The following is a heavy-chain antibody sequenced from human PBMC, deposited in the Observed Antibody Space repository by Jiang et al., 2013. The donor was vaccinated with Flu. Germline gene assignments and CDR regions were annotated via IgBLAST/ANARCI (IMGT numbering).Heavy chain of an antibody. CDR3: AIGSGVLSLMVYGDASEI. J-gene: IGHJ3*02. V-gene: IGHV1-69*15. Sequence: NSAFSWVRQAPGQRPEWMGNIVPIFNMTNYAPKFQGRVTITADGSTSTVYMVVNSLRSEDTAMYYCAIGSGVLSLMVYGDASEIWGQGTMVTVSS. D-gene: IGHD2-8*01. CDR2: IVPIFNMT. CDR1: NSA.